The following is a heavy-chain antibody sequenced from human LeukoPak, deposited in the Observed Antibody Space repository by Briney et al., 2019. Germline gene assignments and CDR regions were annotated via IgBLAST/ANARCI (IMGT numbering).Heavy chain of an antibody. V-gene: IGHV1-69*06. CDR2: IIPLFVTP. CDR1: GRTFSSYG. D-gene: IGHD3-10*01. CDR3: ARDAPDGFYYFDC. Sequence: EASVTVSCQASGRTFSSYGFSWVRQAPGQGPEWMGGIIPLFVTPNYAQKFQGRLTITADKSTSTLYMELSSLRSEETAVYYCARDAPDGFYYFDCWGQGTLVTVSS. J-gene: IGHJ4*02.